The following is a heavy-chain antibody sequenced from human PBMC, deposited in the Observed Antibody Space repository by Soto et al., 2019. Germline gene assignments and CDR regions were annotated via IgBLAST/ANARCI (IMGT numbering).Heavy chain of an antibody. Sequence: EVQLVESGGGLVKPGGSLRLSCAASGFTFSNAWMSWVRQAPGKGLEWVGRIKSKTDGGTTDYAAPVKGRFTISRDDSKNTLYLQMNSLKTEDTAVYYCTTSDGYSSGWYFNYWGQGTLVTVSS. V-gene: IGHV3-15*01. CDR2: IKSKTDGGTT. J-gene: IGHJ4*02. D-gene: IGHD6-19*01. CDR1: GFTFSNAW. CDR3: TTSDGYSSGWYFNY.